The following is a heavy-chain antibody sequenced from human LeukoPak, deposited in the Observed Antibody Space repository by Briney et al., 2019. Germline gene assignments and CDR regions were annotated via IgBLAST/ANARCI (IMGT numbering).Heavy chain of an antibody. CDR1: GFTFSSYA. CDR3: TTVGATGEGDY. D-gene: IGHD1-26*01. Sequence: GGSLRLSCAASGFTFSSYAMSWVRQAPGKGLEWVGRIKGKTDGGTTDYAAPVKGRFTISRDDSKNTLYLQMNSLKTEDTAVYYCTTVGATGEGDYWGQGTLVTVSS. CDR2: IKGKTDGGTT. V-gene: IGHV3-15*01. J-gene: IGHJ4*02.